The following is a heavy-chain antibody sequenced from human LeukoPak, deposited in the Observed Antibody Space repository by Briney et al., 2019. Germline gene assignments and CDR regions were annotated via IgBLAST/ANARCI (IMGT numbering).Heavy chain of an antibody. V-gene: IGHV3-64*01. CDR1: GFTLSSHV. Sequence: GGSLRLSCAVSGFTLSSHVMHWVRQAPGKGLEYVAGISRNGGSTYYAHSVQGRFTISRDNSKNTQYLQMGSLRAEDMAVYYCARDLGGVSGWCFDYWGQGTLVTVSS. D-gene: IGHD6-19*01. J-gene: IGHJ4*02. CDR2: ISRNGGST. CDR3: ARDLGGVSGWCFDY.